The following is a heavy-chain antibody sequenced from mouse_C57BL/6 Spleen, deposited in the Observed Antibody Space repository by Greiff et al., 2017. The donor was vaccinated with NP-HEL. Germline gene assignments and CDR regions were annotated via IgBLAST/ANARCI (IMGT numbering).Heavy chain of an antibody. V-gene: IGHV1-39*01. J-gene: IGHJ4*01. CDR2: INPNYGTT. CDR1: GYSFTDYN. D-gene: IGHD2-4*01. Sequence: EVQLQESGPELVKPGASVKISCKASGYSFTDYNMNWVKQSDGKSLEWIGVINPNYGTTSYNQKFKGKATLTVDQSSSTAYMQLNRLTSEDSAVYYCATYYDYDPFYAMDYWGQGTSVTVSS. CDR3: ATYYDYDPFYAMDY.